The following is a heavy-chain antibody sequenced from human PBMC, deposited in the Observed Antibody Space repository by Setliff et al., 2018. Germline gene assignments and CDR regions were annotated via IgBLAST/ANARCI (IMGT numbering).Heavy chain of an antibody. Sequence: ASVKVSCKASGYTFTSYDINWVRQATGQGLEWMGWMNPNSGNTGYAQKFQGRVTITRNTSISTAYMELNSLTAEDTAVYYCARDRPGPSFGGMDVWGQGTTVTVSS. V-gene: IGHV1-8*03. CDR1: GYTFTSYD. D-gene: IGHD3-3*01. CDR3: ARDRPGPSFGGMDV. J-gene: IGHJ6*02. CDR2: MNPNSGNT.